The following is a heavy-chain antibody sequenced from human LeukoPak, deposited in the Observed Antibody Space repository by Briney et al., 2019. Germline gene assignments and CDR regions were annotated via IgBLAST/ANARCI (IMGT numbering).Heavy chain of an antibody. V-gene: IGHV3-21*01. D-gene: IGHD1-26*01. J-gene: IGHJ4*02. CDR2: ISPSSTYI. Sequence: GGSLRLSCAASGFIFSSHSMTWVRQAPGKGLEWVSSISPSSTYIYHADSVKGRFTISRDNAKKSVYLQMNSLRAEDTAVYYCAKWFRGSYFFDYWGQGTLVTVSS. CDR3: AKWFRGSYFFDY. CDR1: GFIFSSHS.